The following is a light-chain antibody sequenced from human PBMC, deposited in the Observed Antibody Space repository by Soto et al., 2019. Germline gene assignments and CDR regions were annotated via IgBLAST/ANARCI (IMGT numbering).Light chain of an antibody. J-gene: IGLJ1*01. CDR2: GNS. V-gene: IGLV1-40*01. CDR3: QSYDSSLSGYV. Sequence: SVLPQPPSVSGAPGQRVTISCTGSSSNIGAGHDVHWYQQLPGTAPKLLIYGNSNRPSGVPDRFSGSRSGTSASLAITGLQAEDEADYYCQSYDSSLSGYVFGTGTKVTVL. CDR1: SSNIGAGHD.